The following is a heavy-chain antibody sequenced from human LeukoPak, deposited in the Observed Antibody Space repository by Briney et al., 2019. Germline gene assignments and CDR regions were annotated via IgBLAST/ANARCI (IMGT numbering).Heavy chain of an antibody. Sequence: GGSLRLSCAASGFTFSSYSMNWVRQAPGKGLEWVSSISSSSSYIYYADSVKGRFTISRDNAKNSLYLQMNSLRAEDTAVYYCARGPHSSSWYGLKEDYYYMDVWGKGTTVTVSS. CDR3: ARGPHSSSWYGLKEDYYYMDV. V-gene: IGHV3-21*01. CDR2: ISSSSSYI. J-gene: IGHJ6*03. CDR1: GFTFSSYS. D-gene: IGHD6-13*01.